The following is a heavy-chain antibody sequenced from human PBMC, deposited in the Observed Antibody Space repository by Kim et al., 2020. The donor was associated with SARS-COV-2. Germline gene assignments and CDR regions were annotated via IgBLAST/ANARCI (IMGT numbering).Heavy chain of an antibody. CDR3: ARVPLLWFGELGY. V-gene: IGHV4-38-2*02. CDR1: GYSISSGYY. D-gene: IGHD3-10*01. J-gene: IGHJ4*02. Sequence: SETLSLTCTVSGYSISSGYYWGWIRQPPGKGLEWIGSIYHSGSTYYNPSLKSRVTISVDTSKNQFSLKLSSVTAADTAVYYCARVPLLWFGELGYWGQGT. CDR2: IYHSGST.